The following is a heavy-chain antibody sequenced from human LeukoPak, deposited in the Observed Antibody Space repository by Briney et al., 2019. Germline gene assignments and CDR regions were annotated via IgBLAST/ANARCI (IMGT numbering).Heavy chain of an antibody. CDR2: ISDSGGST. CDR1: GFTFYNYA. J-gene: IGHJ6*03. Sequence: PGGSLRLSCAAPGFTFYNYAMSWVRQAPGKGLEWVSSISDSGGSTYYADSVKGRFTISRDNSKNTLDLQMNSLRAEDTAVYYCAKDFSGSSHYYMDAWGKGTTVTVSS. V-gene: IGHV3-23*01. CDR3: AKDFSGSSHYYMDA. D-gene: IGHD3-3*01.